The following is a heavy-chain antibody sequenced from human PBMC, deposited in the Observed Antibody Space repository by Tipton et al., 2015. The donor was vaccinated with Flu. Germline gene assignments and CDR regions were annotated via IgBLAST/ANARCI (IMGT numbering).Heavy chain of an antibody. CDR1: GFTVSNNY. CDR3: ARDGLIAARQADY. V-gene: IGHV3-53*01. CDR2: IYSDGTT. Sequence: QLVQSGGGLMQPGGSLRLSCAASGFTVSNNYMSWVRQAPGKGLEWVSVIYSDGTTYSVDSVKGRFTISRDDSKNILSLQMNSLKAEDTAVYYCARDGLIAARQADYWGQGTLVAVSS. J-gene: IGHJ4*02. D-gene: IGHD6-6*01.